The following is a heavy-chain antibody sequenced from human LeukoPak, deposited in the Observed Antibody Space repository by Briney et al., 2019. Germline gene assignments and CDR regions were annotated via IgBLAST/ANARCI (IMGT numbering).Heavy chain of an antibody. Sequence: GGSLRLSCAASGFTFSSYWMNWVRQAPGKGLEWVSSISSSSSYIYYADSVKGRFTISRDNAKNSLYLQMNSLRAEDTAVYYCARGGYGGNSGVGDLDYWGQGTLVTVSS. CDR3: ARGGYGGNSGVGDLDY. CDR2: ISSSSSYI. V-gene: IGHV3-21*01. D-gene: IGHD4-23*01. J-gene: IGHJ4*02. CDR1: GFTFSSYW.